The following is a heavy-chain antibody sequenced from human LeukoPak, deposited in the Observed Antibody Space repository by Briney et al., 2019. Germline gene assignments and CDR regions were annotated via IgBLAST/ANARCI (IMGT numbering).Heavy chain of an antibody. CDR2: INPSGGRT. J-gene: IGHJ3*02. D-gene: IGHD6-13*01. CDR1: GYTFTRFY. Sequence: GASVKVSCKASGYTFTRFYMHWVRQAPGQGLEWMGIINPSGGRTSYAQKFQGRVTMTRGTSTSTVYMELSSLGSEDTAVYYCARGGIAASGASDIWGQGTMVTVSS. V-gene: IGHV1-46*01. CDR3: ARGGIAASGASDI.